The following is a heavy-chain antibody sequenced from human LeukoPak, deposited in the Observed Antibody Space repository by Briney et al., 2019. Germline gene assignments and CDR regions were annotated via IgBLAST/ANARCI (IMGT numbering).Heavy chain of an antibody. CDR3: ARRIAAAGVGIVY. CDR1: GHTFTSYD. V-gene: IGHV1-8*01. CDR2: MNPDSGNT. Sequence: GASVKVSCKASGHTFTSYDINWVRQATGQGLEWMGWMNPDSGNTGYGQKFQGRVTMTRNPSISTAYMELSSLTSEDTAVYYCARRIAAAGVGIVYWGQGTLVTVSS. J-gene: IGHJ4*02. D-gene: IGHD6-13*01.